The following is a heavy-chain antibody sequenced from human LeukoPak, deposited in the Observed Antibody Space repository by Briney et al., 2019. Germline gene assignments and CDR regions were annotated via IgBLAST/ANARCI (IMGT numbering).Heavy chain of an antibody. CDR2: ISSSSRYI. CDR1: GFTFSSYT. CDR3: ARGGYYDSSGYYYGGIRDDAFDI. D-gene: IGHD3-22*01. J-gene: IGHJ3*02. V-gene: IGHV3-21*01. Sequence: GGSLRLSCAASGFTFSSYTMNWVRQAPGKGLEWVSSISSSSRYIYYADSLKGRFTISRDNAKNSLYLQMNSLRAEDTAVYYCARGGYYDSSGYYYGGIRDDAFDIWGQGTMVTVSS.